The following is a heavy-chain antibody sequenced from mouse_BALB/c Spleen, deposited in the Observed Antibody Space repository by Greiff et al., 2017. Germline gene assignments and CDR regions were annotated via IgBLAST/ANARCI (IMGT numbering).Heavy chain of an antibody. CDR2: ISTYYGNT. J-gene: IGHJ4*01. V-gene: IGHV1-67*01. CDR1: GYTFTDYA. CDR3: ARFLITTGHYYAMDY. Sequence: VQLQQSGPELVRPGVSVKISCKGSGYTFTDYAMHWVKQSHAKSLEWIGVISTYYGNTNYNQKFKGKATMTVDKSSSTAYMELARLTSEDSAIYYCARFLITTGHYYAMDYWGQGTSVTVSS. D-gene: IGHD1-1*01.